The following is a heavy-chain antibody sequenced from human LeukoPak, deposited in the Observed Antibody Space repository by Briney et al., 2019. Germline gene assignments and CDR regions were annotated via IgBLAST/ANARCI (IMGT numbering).Heavy chain of an antibody. J-gene: IGHJ4*02. D-gene: IGHD2-15*01. Sequence: SETLSLTCTVSGGPISNYYWSWIRQPAGKGLEWIGRMSASGSTDYNPSLKSRVTMSVDTSKNQFSLKLSSVTAADTAVYYCARGPYYCSGDSCYPCFDYWGQGTLVTVPS. CDR2: MSASGST. CDR1: GGPISNYY. CDR3: ARGPYYCSGDSCYPCFDY. V-gene: IGHV4-4*07.